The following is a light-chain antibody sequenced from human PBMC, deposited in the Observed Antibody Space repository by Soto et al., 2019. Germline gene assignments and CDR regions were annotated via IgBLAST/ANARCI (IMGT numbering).Light chain of an antibody. Sequence: QSVLTQPPSASGTPGQRVTISCSGSSSNIGSNTVNWYQQLPSTAPKLLIYSNNQRPSGVPARFSGSKSGTSASLAISGLQSEDEADYYCAAWDDSLNGYVFGTGTKVTVL. CDR1: SSNIGSNT. CDR3: AAWDDSLNGYV. J-gene: IGLJ1*01. V-gene: IGLV1-44*01. CDR2: SNN.